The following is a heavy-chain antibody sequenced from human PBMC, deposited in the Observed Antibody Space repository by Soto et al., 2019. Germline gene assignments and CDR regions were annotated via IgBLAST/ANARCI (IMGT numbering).Heavy chain of an antibody. CDR2: IYHSGST. CDR3: ARDGRLNYYGMDV. CDR1: GGSISSGGYS. J-gene: IGHJ6*02. Sequence: TLSLTCAVSGGSISSGGYSWSWIRQPPGKGLEWIGYIYHSGSTYYNPSLKSRVTISVDRSKNQFSLKLSSVTAADTAVYYCARDGRLNYYGMDVWGQGTTVTVSS. V-gene: IGHV4-30-2*01.